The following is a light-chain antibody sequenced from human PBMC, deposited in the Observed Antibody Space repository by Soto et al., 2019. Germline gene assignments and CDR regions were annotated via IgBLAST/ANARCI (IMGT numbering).Light chain of an antibody. CDR1: SSDVGGYNY. Sequence: QSALTQPRSVSGSPGQSGTISCTGTSSDVGGYNYVSWYQQHPGKAPKVMIYDVSERPSGVPDRFSGSKSGNTASLTIYGLQAEDEADYYCCSYAGSPRYVLGNGTQVPAL. J-gene: IGLJ1*01. CDR2: DVS. V-gene: IGLV2-11*01. CDR3: CSYAGSPRYV.